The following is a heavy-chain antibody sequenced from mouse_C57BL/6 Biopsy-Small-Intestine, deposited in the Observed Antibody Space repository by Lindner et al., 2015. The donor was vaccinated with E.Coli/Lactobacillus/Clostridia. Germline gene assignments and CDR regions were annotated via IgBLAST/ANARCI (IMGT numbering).Heavy chain of an antibody. V-gene: IGHV1S135*01. J-gene: IGHJ3*01. Sequence: VQLQESGPELVKPGASVKMSCKASGYSFTGYNMHWVKQSHGKSLEWIGYIDPYNGATSYNQKFKSKATLTVDKSSSTAYMQLNSLTSEDSAVYYCASYSNYWFAYWGQGTLVTVSA. CDR1: GYSFTGYN. CDR3: ASYSNYWFAY. CDR2: IDPYNGAT. D-gene: IGHD2-5*01.